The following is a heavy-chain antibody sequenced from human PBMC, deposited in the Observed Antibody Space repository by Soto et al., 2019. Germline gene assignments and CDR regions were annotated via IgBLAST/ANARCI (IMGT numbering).Heavy chain of an antibody. CDR1: GFSLSTSGVG. CDR3: VYSSGSPYFDY. D-gene: IGHD3-10*01. Sequence: SGPTLVNPTQTLTLTCTFSGFSLSTSGVGVGWIRQPPGKALEWLALIYWDDDKRYSPSLKSRLTITKDTSKNQVVLTMTNMDPVDTATDYSVYSSGSPYFDYWGQGTLVTVSS. V-gene: IGHV2-5*02. CDR2: IYWDDDK. J-gene: IGHJ4*02.